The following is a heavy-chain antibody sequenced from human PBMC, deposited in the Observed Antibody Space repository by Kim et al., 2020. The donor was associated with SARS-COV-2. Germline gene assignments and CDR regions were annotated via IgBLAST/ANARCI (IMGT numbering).Heavy chain of an antibody. J-gene: IGHJ6*02. CDR2: IYPYGSDT. Sequence: GESLKISCQGFGYLFTAYWIGWVRQVPGKGLESMGIIYPYGSDTRYSPSFQGQATISVDNSRSTAYLQWSSLEASDTGIYYCARQIGSSSGMDVWGQGTTVTVSS. V-gene: IGHV5-51*01. CDR1: GYLFTAYW. CDR3: ARQIGSSSGMDV. D-gene: IGHD3-10*01.